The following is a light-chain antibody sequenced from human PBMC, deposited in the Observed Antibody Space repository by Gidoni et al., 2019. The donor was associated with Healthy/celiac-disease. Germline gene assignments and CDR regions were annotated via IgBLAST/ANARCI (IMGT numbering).Light chain of an antibody. CDR3: QQYNSYSPDWGT. CDR1: QSISSW. J-gene: IGKJ1*01. Sequence: DIQMTQSPSTLSASVGDRVTITCRASQSISSWLAWYQQKPGKAPKLLIYKASSLESGVPSRFSGSGSGTEFTLTISSLQPDDFATYYCQQYNSYSPDWGTFGQGTKVEIK. V-gene: IGKV1-5*03. CDR2: KAS.